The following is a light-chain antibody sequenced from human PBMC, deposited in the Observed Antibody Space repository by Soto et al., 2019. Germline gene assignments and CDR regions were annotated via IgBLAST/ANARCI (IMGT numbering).Light chain of an antibody. CDR2: DVS. J-gene: IGLJ2*01. V-gene: IGLV2-14*03. CDR3: ASYASSNTVL. Sequence: QSALTHPPSVPGSPGQTLTISCTGTGSDIGGYNYVSWYQQHPGKAPKLMIYDVSNRPSGVSNRFSGSKSGNTASLTISGLQAEDEADYYCASYASSNTVLFGGGTKLTVL. CDR1: GSDIGGYNY.